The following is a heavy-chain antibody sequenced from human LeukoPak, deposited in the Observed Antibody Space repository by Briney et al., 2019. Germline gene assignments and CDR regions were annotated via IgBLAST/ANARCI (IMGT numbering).Heavy chain of an antibody. CDR2: IYPADSDT. V-gene: IGHV5-51*01. CDR3: ARGINDEYFQS. J-gene: IGHJ1*01. D-gene: IGHD2/OR15-2a*01. Sequence: GESLKISCKDSPYYFINFWIGWVRQMPGKGLEWMGIIYPADSDTRYNPSFQGHVTISADRSASTAYLQWHSLKASDTAIYYCARGINDEYFQSWGQGTLVTVSS. CDR1: PYYFINFW.